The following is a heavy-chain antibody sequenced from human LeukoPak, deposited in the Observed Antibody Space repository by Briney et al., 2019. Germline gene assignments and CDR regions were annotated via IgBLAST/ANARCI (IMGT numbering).Heavy chain of an antibody. CDR2: IYTSGST. CDR3: ARDTSRYDFWSGYYFDY. Sequence: KPSETLSLTCSVSGGSISSYSWGWIRQPAGKGLEWIGRIYTSGSTNYNPSLKSRVTMSVDTSKNQFSLKLSSVTAADTAVYYCARDTSRYDFWSGYYFDYWGQGTLVTVSS. V-gene: IGHV4-4*07. J-gene: IGHJ4*02. D-gene: IGHD3-3*01. CDR1: GGSISSYS.